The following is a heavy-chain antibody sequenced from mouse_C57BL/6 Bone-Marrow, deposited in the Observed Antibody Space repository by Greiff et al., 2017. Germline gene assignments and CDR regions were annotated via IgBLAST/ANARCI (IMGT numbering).Heavy chain of an antibody. Sequence: VKLVESGAELVRPGTSVKMSCKASGYTFTNYWIGWAKQRPGHGLEWIGDIYPGGGYTNYNEKFKGKATLTGDKSSSTAYMQFSSLTSEDSAIYYCARNWGDYWGQGTTLTVSS. J-gene: IGHJ2*01. D-gene: IGHD4-1*01. CDR1: GYTFTNYW. V-gene: IGHV1-63*01. CDR2: IYPGGGYT. CDR3: ARNWGDY.